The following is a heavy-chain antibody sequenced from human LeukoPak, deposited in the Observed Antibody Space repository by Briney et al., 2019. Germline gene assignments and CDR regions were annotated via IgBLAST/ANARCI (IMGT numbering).Heavy chain of an antibody. CDR1: GGSISSSSYY. D-gene: IGHD6-13*01. CDR2: IYYSGST. Sequence: KSSETLSLTCTVSGGSISSSSYYWGWIRQPPGKGLEWIGSIYYSGSTYYNPSLKSRVTISVDTSKNQFSLKLSSVTAADMAVYYCARAIAAAGREDYWGQGTLVTVSS. V-gene: IGHV4-39*01. CDR3: ARAIAAAGREDY. J-gene: IGHJ4*02.